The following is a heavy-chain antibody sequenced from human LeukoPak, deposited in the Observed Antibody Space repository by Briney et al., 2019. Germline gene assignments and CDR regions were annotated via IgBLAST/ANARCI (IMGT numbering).Heavy chain of an antibody. CDR2: VYTSGST. V-gene: IGHV4-4*07. CDR1: GGSISSYY. Sequence: PSETLSLTSTVSGGSISSYYWSWIRQPAGKGLEWIGRVYTSGSTNYNPSLKSRVTMSVGTSKNQFSLKLSSVTAADTAVYYCAREIASSGWTYYYYYYMDVWGKGTTVTVSS. CDR3: AREIASSGWTYYYYYYMDV. J-gene: IGHJ6*03. D-gene: IGHD6-19*01.